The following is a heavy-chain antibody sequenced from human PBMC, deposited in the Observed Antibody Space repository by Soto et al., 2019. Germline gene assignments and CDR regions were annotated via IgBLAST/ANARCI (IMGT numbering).Heavy chain of an antibody. CDR3: AKATSSGSHGEY. J-gene: IGHJ4*02. V-gene: IGHV3-23*01. D-gene: IGHD1-26*01. CDR1: GFSFGSYA. Sequence: EVQLLESGGGLVQPGGSLRLSCATSGFSFGSYAMTWVRQAPGKGLEWVSTISGGGARTYYADSVKGRITISRDNSKNTLYRQMNSLRAEDTAVYYCAKATSSGSHGEYWGQGNLVTVSS. CDR2: ISGGGART.